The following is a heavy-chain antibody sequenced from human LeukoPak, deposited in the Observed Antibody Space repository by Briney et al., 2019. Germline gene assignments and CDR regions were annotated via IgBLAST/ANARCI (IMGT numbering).Heavy chain of an antibody. CDR1: GFTFSTYG. CDR3: ARVKNFWSGYYSPYFDY. CDR2: IYYSGST. Sequence: GSLRLSCAASGFTFSTYGMNWVRQPPGKGLEWIGSIYYSGSTYYNPSLKSRVTISVDTSKNQFSLKLSSVTAADTAVYYCARVKNFWSGYYSPYFDYWGQGTLVTVSS. J-gene: IGHJ4*02. D-gene: IGHD3-3*01. V-gene: IGHV4-38-2*01.